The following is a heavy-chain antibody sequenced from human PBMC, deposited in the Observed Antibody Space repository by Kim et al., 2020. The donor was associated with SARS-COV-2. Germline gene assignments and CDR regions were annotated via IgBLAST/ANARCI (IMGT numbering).Heavy chain of an antibody. V-gene: IGHV3-33*05. CDR1: GFIFSSYG. J-gene: IGHJ4*02. CDR3: AGYSGSGTKFDN. D-gene: IGHD3-10*01. CDR2: ISYDGSNK. Sequence: GGSLRLSCAASGFIFSSYGMHWVRQAPGKGLEWVAVISYDGSNKYYTDSVKGRFTISRDNSRNTLYRQMNSLGAGDPAGYSGAGYSGSGTKFDNWGQGTL.